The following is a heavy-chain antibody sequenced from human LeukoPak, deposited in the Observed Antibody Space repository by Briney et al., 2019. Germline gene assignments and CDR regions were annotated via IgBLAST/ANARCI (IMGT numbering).Heavy chain of an antibody. V-gene: IGHV4-34*01. CDR1: GGSFSGYY. CDR2: INHSGST. CDR3: ARADTVLMVSASGTYYFDY. J-gene: IGHJ4*02. Sequence: SETLSLTCAVYGGSFSGYYWSWIRQPPGKGLEWIGEINHSGSTNYNPSLKSRVTISVDTSKNQFSLKLSSVTAADTAVYYCARADTVLMVSASGTYYFDYWGQGTLVTVSS. D-gene: IGHD2-8*01.